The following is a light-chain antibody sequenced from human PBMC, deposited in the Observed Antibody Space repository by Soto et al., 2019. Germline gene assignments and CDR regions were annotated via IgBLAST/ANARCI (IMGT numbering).Light chain of an antibody. CDR3: QQYYSTLLT. V-gene: IGKV1-39*01. Sequence: SPSPLSASVGDGVTITCRASQSISSNLNWYQQKPGKAPTLLISAASSRESGIPARFSGSGSGTEFTLTISSLQSEDVAAYYCQQYYSTLLTFGGGTKVDIK. CDR2: AAS. J-gene: IGKJ4*01. CDR1: QSISSN.